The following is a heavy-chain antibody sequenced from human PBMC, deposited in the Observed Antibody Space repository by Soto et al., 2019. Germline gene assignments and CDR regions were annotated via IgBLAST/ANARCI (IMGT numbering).Heavy chain of an antibody. CDR1: GYTFTSYG. V-gene: IGHV1-18*01. Sequence: QVQLVQSGAEVKKPGASVKVSCKASGYTFTSYGISWVRQAPGQGFEWMGWISAYNGNTNYAQKLQGRVTMTTDTSTRTAYMELRSLRSDDTAVYYCARGTPYYDFWSGYIFYFDYWGQGTLVTVSS. CDR2: ISAYNGNT. CDR3: ARGTPYYDFWSGYIFYFDY. D-gene: IGHD3-3*01. J-gene: IGHJ4*02.